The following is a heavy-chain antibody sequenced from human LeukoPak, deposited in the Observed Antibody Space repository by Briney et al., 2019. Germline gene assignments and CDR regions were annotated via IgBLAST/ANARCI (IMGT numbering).Heavy chain of an antibody. Sequence: SETLSLTCTVSGGSISSYYWNWIRQPPGKGLEWIGYIYYTGSTYYNPSLKSRVTISVDRSKNQFSLKLSSVTAADTAVYYCARSVNYYDSSGYHLDAFDIWGQGTMVTVSS. CDR2: IYYTGST. D-gene: IGHD3-22*01. CDR3: ARSVNYYDSSGYHLDAFDI. V-gene: IGHV4-59*12. J-gene: IGHJ3*02. CDR1: GGSISSYY.